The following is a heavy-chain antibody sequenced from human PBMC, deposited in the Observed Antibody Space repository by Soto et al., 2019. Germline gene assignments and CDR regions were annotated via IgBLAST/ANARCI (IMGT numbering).Heavy chain of an antibody. CDR2: IYYSGST. J-gene: IGHJ4*02. D-gene: IGHD4-17*01. V-gene: IGHV4-59*08. CDR3: ARHSKPNYGLYYFDD. Sequence: KASETLSLTCTVSGGSVSSYYWSWIRQSPGKGLEWIGYIYYSGSTKYKPSLKSRVTISVDTSKNQFSLKVRSATAADTAVYYCARHSKPNYGLYYFDDGGLGALVTVSS. CDR1: GGSVSSYY.